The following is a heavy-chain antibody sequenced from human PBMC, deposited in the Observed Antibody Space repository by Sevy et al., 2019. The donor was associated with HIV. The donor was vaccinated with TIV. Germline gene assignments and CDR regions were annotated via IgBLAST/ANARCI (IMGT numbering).Heavy chain of an antibody. V-gene: IGHV4-59*01. CDR1: GGSISSYY. CDR3: ARERTYYGFDY. CDR2: IYYSGST. Sequence: SETLSLTCTVSGGSISSYYWSWIRQPPGKGLEWIGYIYYSGSTNYNPSLKSRVTISVDTSKNQFSLKLSSVTAADTAAYYCARERTYYGFDYWGQGTLVTVSS. J-gene: IGHJ4*02. D-gene: IGHD1-26*01.